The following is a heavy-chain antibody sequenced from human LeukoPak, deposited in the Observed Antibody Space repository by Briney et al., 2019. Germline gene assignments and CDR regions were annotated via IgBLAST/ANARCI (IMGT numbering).Heavy chain of an antibody. CDR1: GYTLTELS. CDR2: FDPEDGET. Sequence: ASAKVSCKVPGYTLTELSMHWVRQAPGKGLEWMGGFDPEDGETIYAQKFQGRVTMTEDTSTDTAYMELSSLRSEDTAVYYCATIVGDSGCLDYWGQGTLVTVSS. J-gene: IGHJ4*02. D-gene: IGHD6-19*01. CDR3: ATIVGDSGCLDY. V-gene: IGHV1-24*01.